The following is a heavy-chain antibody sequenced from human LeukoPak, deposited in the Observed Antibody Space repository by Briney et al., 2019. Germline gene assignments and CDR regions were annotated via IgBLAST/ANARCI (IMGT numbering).Heavy chain of an antibody. CDR3: ARRQWKNWFDP. CDR1: GYIFTSYG. D-gene: IGHD1-1*01. J-gene: IGHJ5*02. Sequence: GASVKVFCKASGYIFTSYGISWVRQAPGQGLEWMGWISAYNGNTNYAQKLQGRVTMTTDTSTSTAYMELRSLRSDDTAVYYCARRQWKNWFDPWGQGTLVTVSS. CDR2: ISAYNGNT. V-gene: IGHV1-18*01.